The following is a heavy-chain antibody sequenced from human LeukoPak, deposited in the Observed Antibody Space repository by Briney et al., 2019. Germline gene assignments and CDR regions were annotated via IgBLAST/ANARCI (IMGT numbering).Heavy chain of an antibody. CDR1: GGSISSSSYY. Sequence: PSETLSLTCTVSGGSISSSSYYWGWIRQPPGKGLEWIGRIYYSGSTYYNPSLKSRFTISVDTSKNQFSLKLSSVTAADTAVYYCARIGTDSSGLEYFQHWGQGTLVTVSS. D-gene: IGHD6-19*01. CDR3: ARIGTDSSGLEYFQH. CDR2: IYYSGST. J-gene: IGHJ1*01. V-gene: IGHV4-39*01.